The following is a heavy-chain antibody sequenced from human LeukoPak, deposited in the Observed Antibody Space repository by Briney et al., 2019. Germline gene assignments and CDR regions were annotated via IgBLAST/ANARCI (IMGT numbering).Heavy chain of an antibody. D-gene: IGHD3-22*01. CDR3: ARDSSGRYSSGYYHHFDY. CDR2: INSDGSST. J-gene: IGHJ4*02. Sequence: GGSLRLSCAASGFTFSSYWMHWVRQAPGKGLVWVSRINSDGSSTSYADPVKGRFTISRDNTKNTLYLQMNSLRAEDTAVYYCARDSSGRYSSGYYHHFDYWGQGTLVTVSS. V-gene: IGHV3-74*01. CDR1: GFTFSSYW.